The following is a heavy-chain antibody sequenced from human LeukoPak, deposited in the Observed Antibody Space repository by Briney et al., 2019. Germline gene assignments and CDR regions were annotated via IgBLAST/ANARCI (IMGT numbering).Heavy chain of an antibody. CDR3: ARVQRGIAAAGLYYYYYMDV. Sequence: GASVKVSCKASGGTFSSYAISWVRQAPGQGLEWMGGIIPIFGTANYAQKFQGRVTITRNTSISTAYMELSSLRSEDTAVYYCARVQRGIAAAGLYYYYYMDVWGKGTTVTVSS. J-gene: IGHJ6*03. D-gene: IGHD6-13*01. CDR1: GGTFSSYA. CDR2: IIPIFGTA. V-gene: IGHV1-69*05.